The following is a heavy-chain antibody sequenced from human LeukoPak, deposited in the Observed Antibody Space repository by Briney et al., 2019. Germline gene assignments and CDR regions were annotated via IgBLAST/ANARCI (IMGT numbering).Heavy chain of an antibody. Sequence: SETLSLTCTVSGGSISSTSSYWGWIRQPPGKGLEWIGSVRYSGKTYYNPSLKSRVTMSLDTSKNQFSLRLTSVTAADTAVYSCARHYYDSSGLAYYFDYWGQGTPVTVSS. D-gene: IGHD3-22*01. V-gene: IGHV4-39*01. CDR3: ARHYYDSSGLAYYFDY. CDR2: VRYSGKT. J-gene: IGHJ4*02. CDR1: GGSISSTSSY.